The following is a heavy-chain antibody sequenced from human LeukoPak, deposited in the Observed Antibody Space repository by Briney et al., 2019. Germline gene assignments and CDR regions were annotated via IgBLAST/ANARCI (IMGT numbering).Heavy chain of an antibody. CDR1: GYTLTELS. CDR3: VTHGEGYCSGGSCYWGSWFDP. CDR2: FDPEDGET. D-gene: IGHD2-15*01. J-gene: IGHJ5*02. Sequence: VASVKVSCKVSGYTLTELSMHWVREAPGKGLEWMGGFDPEDGETISAQKFQGRVTMTEDTSTDTAYMELSSLRSEDTAVYYCVTHGEGYCSGGSCYWGSWFDPWGQGTLVTVSS. V-gene: IGHV1-24*01.